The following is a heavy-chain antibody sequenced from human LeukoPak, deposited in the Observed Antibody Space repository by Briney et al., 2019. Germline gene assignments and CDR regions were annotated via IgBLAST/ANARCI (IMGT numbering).Heavy chain of an antibody. J-gene: IGHJ3*02. CDR3: ARINYDFWSGYPLHAFDI. D-gene: IGHD3-3*01. V-gene: IGHV4-38-2*01. CDR1: GYSISSGYY. Sequence: PSETLSLTCAVSGYSISSGYYWGWIRQPPGKGLEWIGSIYHSGSTYYNPSLKSRVTISVDTSKNQFSLKLSSVTAADTAVYYFARINYDFWSGYPLHAFDIWGQGTMVTVSS. CDR2: IYHSGST.